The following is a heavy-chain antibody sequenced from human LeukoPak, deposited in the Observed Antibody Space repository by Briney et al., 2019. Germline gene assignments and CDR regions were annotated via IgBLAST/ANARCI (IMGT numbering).Heavy chain of an antibody. CDR1: GGSFSGYY. D-gene: IGHD3-3*01. V-gene: IGHV4-34*01. CDR2: INHSGST. J-gene: IGHJ5*02. CDR3: ARSFSASTIFGVVHNWFDP. Sequence: SETLSLTCAVYGGSFSGYYWSWIRQPPGKGLEWIGEINHSGSTNYNPSLKSRVTISVDTSKNQFSLKLSSVTAADTAVYYCARSFSASTIFGVVHNWFDPWGQGTLVTVSS.